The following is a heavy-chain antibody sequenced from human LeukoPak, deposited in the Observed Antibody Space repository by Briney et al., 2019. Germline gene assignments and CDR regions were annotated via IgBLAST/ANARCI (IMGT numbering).Heavy chain of an antibody. CDR2: IYYSGST. Sequence: SETLSLTRTVSGGSISSSSYYWGWIRQPPGKGLEWIGSIYYSGSTYYNPSLKSRVTISVDTSKNQFSLKLSSVTAADTAVYYCARQLTVATSPLRYWGQGTLVTVSS. V-gene: IGHV4-39*01. D-gene: IGHD5-24*01. J-gene: IGHJ4*02. CDR1: GGSISSSSYY. CDR3: ARQLTVATSPLRY.